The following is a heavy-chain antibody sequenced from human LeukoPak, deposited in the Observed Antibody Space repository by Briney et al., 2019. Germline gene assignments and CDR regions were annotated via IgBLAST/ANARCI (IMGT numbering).Heavy chain of an antibody. V-gene: IGHV3-9*01. CDR3: AKDPAKKYDDY. D-gene: IGHD2/OR15-2a*01. CDR1: GFTFDDYA. CDR2: ISWNSGSI. Sequence: GGSLRLSCAASGFTFDDYAMHWVRQAPGKGLEWVSGISWNSGSIGYADSVKGRFTISRDNAKNSLYLQMNSLRAEDTAVYYCAKDPAKKYDDYWGQGTLVTVSS. J-gene: IGHJ4*02.